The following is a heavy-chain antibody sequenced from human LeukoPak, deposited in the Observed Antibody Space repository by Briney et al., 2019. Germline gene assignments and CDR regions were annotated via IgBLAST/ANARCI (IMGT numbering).Heavy chain of an antibody. CDR3: ARTGLRFDY. V-gene: IGHV4-61*02. CDR2: IYTSGST. CDR1: GGSISSGSYY. Sequence: SQTLSLTCTVSGGSISSGSYYWSWIRQPAGKGLEWIGRIYTSGSTNYNPSLKSRVTISVDTSKNQFSLKLSSVTAADTAVYYCARTGLRFDYWGQRTLVTVSS. D-gene: IGHD5-12*01. J-gene: IGHJ4*02.